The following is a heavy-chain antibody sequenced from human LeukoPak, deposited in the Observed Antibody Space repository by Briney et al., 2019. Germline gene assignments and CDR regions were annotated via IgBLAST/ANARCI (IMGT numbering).Heavy chain of an antibody. CDR1: GFTFRSYG. D-gene: IGHD2-15*01. CDR3: AKDSYSCSGKRCSYYYGMDV. Sequence: GGSLRLSCAASGFTFRSYGMHWVRQAPGKGLEWVGIIWYDGSEKYYVDPVKGRFTISRDNSKNTLYLQINSLRAEDTAVYYCAKDSYSCSGKRCSYYYGMDVWGQGTTVTVSS. CDR2: IWYDGSEK. V-gene: IGHV3-33*06. J-gene: IGHJ6*02.